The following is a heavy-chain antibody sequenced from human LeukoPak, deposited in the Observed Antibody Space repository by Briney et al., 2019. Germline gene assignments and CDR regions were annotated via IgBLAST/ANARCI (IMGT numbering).Heavy chain of an antibody. CDR1: GGSISSGGYY. CDR3: ARTSPTSFDYYDSSGPHLGDAFGI. CDR2: IYYSGST. V-gene: IGHV4-31*03. J-gene: IGHJ3*02. D-gene: IGHD3-22*01. Sequence: PWETLSLTCTVSGGSISSGGYYWSWIRQHPGKGLEWIGYIYYSGSTYYNPSLKSRVTISVDTSKNQFSLKLSSVTAADTAVYYCARTSPTSFDYYDSSGPHLGDAFGIWGQGTMVTVSS.